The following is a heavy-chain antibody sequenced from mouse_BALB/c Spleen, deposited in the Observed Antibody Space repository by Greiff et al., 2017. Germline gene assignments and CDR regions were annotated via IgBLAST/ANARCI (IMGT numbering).Heavy chain of an antibody. D-gene: IGHD2-13*01. V-gene: IGHV1S81*02. J-gene: IGHJ3*01. CDR1: GYTFTSYW. CDR3: ARGTRIWTY. Sequence: VQLQQPGAELVKPGASVKLSCKASGYTFTSYWMHWVKQRPGQGLEWIGEINPSNGRTNYNEKFKSKATLTVDKSSSTAYMQLSSLTSEDSAVYYCARGTRIWTYWGQGTLVTVSA. CDR2: INPSNGRT.